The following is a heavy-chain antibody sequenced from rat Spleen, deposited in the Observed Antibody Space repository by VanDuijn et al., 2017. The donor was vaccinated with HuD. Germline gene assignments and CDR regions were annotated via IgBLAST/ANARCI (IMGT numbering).Heavy chain of an antibody. D-gene: IGHD1-3*01. CDR2: ISSGGST. J-gene: IGHJ2*01. CDR3: ARLTIGS. V-gene: IGHV2-6*01. CDR1: GFSLTSYT. Sequence: QVQLKESGPGLVQPSQTLSLTCTVSGFSLTSYTVSWVRQPPGKGLEWIAAISSGGSTYYNSALKSRLSISRDTSKSQVFLNMNSLRTEDTAMYFCARLTIGSWGQGVMVTVSS.